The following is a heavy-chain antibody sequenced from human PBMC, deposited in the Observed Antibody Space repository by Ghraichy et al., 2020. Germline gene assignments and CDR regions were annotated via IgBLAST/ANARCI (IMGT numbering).Heavy chain of an antibody. CDR1: GFTFSTFW. CDR2: IKHDGSER. Sequence: GGSLRLSCAASGFTFSTFWMTWVRQAPGKGPEWVANIKHDGSERHYVDSVKGRFTISRDNGKNSLFLEMNSLRAEDTAVYYCARGKAVDVWGQGTMVTVSS. CDR3: ARGKAVDV. J-gene: IGHJ3*01. V-gene: IGHV3-7*03.